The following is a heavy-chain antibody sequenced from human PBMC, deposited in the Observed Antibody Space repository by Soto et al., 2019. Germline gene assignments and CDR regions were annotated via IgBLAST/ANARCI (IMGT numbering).Heavy chain of an antibody. Sequence: QVQLVQSGGEVKEPGASVKVSCKASGYMFNSYGMSWLRQAPGQGLEWMGWISGYNGKTNYAQDFQGRITMTTETYTTTVYMELRSLSSDDTAVYYCARDETYTSGWYFEVWGQGTLVTVPS. D-gene: IGHD6-19*01. V-gene: IGHV1-18*01. CDR2: ISGYNGKT. J-gene: IGHJ4*02. CDR1: GYMFNSYG. CDR3: ARDETYTSGWYFEV.